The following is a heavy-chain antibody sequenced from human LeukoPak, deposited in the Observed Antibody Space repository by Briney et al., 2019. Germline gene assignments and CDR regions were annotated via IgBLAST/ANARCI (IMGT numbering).Heavy chain of an antibody. V-gene: IGHV4-4*02. J-gene: IGHJ2*01. Sequence: PSETLSLTCAVSGGSISSSNWRSWVRQPPGKGLEWIGEIYHSGSTNYNPSLKSRVIISVDKSSNQFSLNLSSVTAADTAVYYCARSYSNYVHWYFDLWGRGALVTVSS. D-gene: IGHD4-11*01. CDR3: ARSYSNYVHWYFDL. CDR2: IYHSGST. CDR1: GGSISSSNW.